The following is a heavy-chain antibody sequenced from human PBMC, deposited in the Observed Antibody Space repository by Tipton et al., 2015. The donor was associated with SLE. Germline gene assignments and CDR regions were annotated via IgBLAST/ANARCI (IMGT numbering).Heavy chain of an antibody. CDR2: IKEDGSEK. CDR1: GFTFSTYW. D-gene: IGHD5-24*01. Sequence: SLRLSCAASGFTFSTYWMSWVRQAPGKGLEWVANIKEDGSEKYYVDTVTGRFTISRDNAKNSLYLQMNSLRAEDSAVYYCARGWAAAGERCDGWGQGTLVTVSS. J-gene: IGHJ4*02. V-gene: IGHV3-7*01. CDR3: ARGWAAAGERCDG.